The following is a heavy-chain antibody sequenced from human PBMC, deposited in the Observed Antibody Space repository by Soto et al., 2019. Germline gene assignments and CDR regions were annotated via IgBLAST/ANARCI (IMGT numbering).Heavy chain of an antibody. CDR1: GYSFASYG. J-gene: IGHJ3*02. V-gene: IGHV1-18*01. D-gene: IGHD6-6*01. CDR2: ISPYGFT. Sequence: QVQLVQSGGEVQKPGASVRVSCKASGYSFASYGINWVRQAPGQGLQWMGWISPYGFTNYAQKFQGRFTMTTDTSTTTAYLGLRSLRSDDTAVYYCARGAVSISAHQDQDAFQIWGQETRVTVSS. CDR3: ARGAVSISAHQDQDAFQI.